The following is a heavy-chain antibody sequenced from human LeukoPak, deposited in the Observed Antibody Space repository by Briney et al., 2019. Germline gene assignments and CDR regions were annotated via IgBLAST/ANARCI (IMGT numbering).Heavy chain of an antibody. Sequence: SETLSLTCTVSGGSISSGGYYWSWLRQHPGKGLEWIVYIYYSGSTYYNPSLKSRVTISVDTSKNQFSLKLSSVTAADTAVYYCARGDDFWSGWYYHYGMDVWGQGTTVTVSS. J-gene: IGHJ6*02. D-gene: IGHD3-3*01. CDR2: IYYSGST. CDR3: ARGDDFWSGWYYHYGMDV. CDR1: GGSISSGGYY. V-gene: IGHV4-31*03.